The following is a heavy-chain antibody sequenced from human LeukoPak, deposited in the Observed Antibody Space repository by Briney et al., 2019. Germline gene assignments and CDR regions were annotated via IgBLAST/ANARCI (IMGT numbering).Heavy chain of an antibody. D-gene: IGHD3-10*01. CDR3: ARDYHAPGSYYHGFDA. CDR2: IQDSGST. J-gene: IGHJ5*02. Sequence: PSETLSLTCSVSGGSISSYFWSWIRQPPGKGLEWIGYIQDSGSTDYNPSLKSRVTISVERSKNQFYLKVTSVTAADTAVYYCARDYHAPGSYYHGFDAWGQGTLVTVSS. V-gene: IGHV4-59*01. CDR1: GGSISSYF.